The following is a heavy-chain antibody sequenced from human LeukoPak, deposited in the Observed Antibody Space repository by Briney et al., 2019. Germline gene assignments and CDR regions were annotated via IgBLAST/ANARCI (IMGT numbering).Heavy chain of an antibody. CDR1: GGSFSGYY. CDR2: INHSGST. V-gene: IGHV4-34*01. Sequence: SETLSLTCAVYGGSFSGYYWSWIRQPPGKGLEWIGEINHSGSTNYNPSLKSRVTISVDTSKNQFSLKLSSVTAADTAVYYCARALRFRNFDYWGQGTLVTVSS. CDR3: ARALRFRNFDY. D-gene: IGHD3-3*01. J-gene: IGHJ4*02.